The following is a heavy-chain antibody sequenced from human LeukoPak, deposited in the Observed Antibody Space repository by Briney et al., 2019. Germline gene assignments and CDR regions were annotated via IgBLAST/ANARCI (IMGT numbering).Heavy chain of an antibody. D-gene: IGHD3-9*01. CDR1: GGPLSDYY. CDR2: IYYSGST. J-gene: IGHJ5*02. Sequence: PSETLSLTCAVYGGPLSDYYWSWIRQPPGEGLEWIGSIYYSGSTYYNPSLKSRVTISVDTSKNQFSLKLSSVTAADTAVYYCARFNDILTGYYAGGWFDPWGQGTLVTVSS. V-gene: IGHV4-34*01. CDR3: ARFNDILTGYYAGGWFDP.